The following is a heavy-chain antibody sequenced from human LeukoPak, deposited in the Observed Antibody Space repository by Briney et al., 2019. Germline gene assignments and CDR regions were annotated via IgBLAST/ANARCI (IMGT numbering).Heavy chain of an antibody. CDR1: GFTFSTYS. V-gene: IGHV3-48*01. D-gene: IGHD3-3*01. J-gene: IGHJ4*02. Sequence: QSGGSLRLSCAASGFTFSTYSMNWVRQAPGKGLEWVSYISSSSSTIYYADSVKGRFTISRDNAKNSLYLQMNSLRAEDTAVYYCARGPYYDFWSGYFPEFDYWGQGTLVTVSS. CDR2: ISSSSSTI. CDR3: ARGPYYDFWSGYFPEFDY.